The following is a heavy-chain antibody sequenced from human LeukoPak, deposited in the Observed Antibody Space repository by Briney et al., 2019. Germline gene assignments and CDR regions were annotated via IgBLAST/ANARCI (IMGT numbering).Heavy chain of an antibody. Sequence: GGSLRLSCAASGFASSSYSLNWVRQAPGKGLEWGSYIGTSSGRLYYAHSVKGRLTISRTNAKNSLYLRMSGLKAEDTAVYYCARDGWPGSTYNRPFDCWGQGTLVTVSS. CDR1: GFASSSYS. CDR3: ARDGWPGSTYNRPFDC. D-gene: IGHD5-24*01. J-gene: IGHJ4*02. V-gene: IGHV3-48*01. CDR2: IGTSSGRL.